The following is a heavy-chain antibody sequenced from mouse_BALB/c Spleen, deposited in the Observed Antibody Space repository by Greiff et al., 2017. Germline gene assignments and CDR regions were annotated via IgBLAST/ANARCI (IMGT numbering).Heavy chain of an antibody. J-gene: IGHJ3*01. D-gene: IGHD2-4*01. V-gene: IGHV5-9-4*01. CDR1: GFTFSSYA. CDR3: ARNGRKIYYDYAAAWFAY. Sequence: EVKLMESGGGLVKPGGSLKLSCAASGFTFSSYAMSWVRQSPEKRLEWVAEISSGGSYTYYPDTVTGRFTISRDNAKNTLYLEMSSLGSEDTAMYYCARNGRKIYYDYAAAWFAYWGPGSLVTLS. CDR2: ISSGGSYT.